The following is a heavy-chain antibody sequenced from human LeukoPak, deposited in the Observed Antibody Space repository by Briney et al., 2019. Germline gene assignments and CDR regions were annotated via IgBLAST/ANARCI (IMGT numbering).Heavy chain of an antibody. D-gene: IGHD6-6*01. CDR1: GGSISSYY. CDR2: IYTSWST. J-gene: IGHJ5*02. CDR3: ARDHGRGSSPSGGWFDP. V-gene: IGHV4-4*07. Sequence: SETLSLTCTVSGGSISSYYWSWIRQPAGKGLEWIGRIYTSWSTNYNPSLKSRVTMSVDTSKNQFSLKLSSVTAADTAVYYCARDHGRGSSPSGGWFDPWGQGTLVTVSS.